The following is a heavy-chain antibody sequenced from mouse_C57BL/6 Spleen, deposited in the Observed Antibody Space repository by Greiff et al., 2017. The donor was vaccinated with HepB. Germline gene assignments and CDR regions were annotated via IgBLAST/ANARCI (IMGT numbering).Heavy chain of an antibody. Sequence: EVQLQQSGAELVKPGASVKLSCTASGFNIKDYYMHWVKQRTGQGLEWIGRIDPEDGDTKYAPKFQGKATITADTSSNTAYRHLSSLTSEDTAVYYCALGDYGSRGNYWGQGTTLTVSS. CDR2: IDPEDGDT. J-gene: IGHJ2*01. CDR3: ALGDYGSRGNY. CDR1: GFNIKDYY. V-gene: IGHV14-2*01. D-gene: IGHD1-1*01.